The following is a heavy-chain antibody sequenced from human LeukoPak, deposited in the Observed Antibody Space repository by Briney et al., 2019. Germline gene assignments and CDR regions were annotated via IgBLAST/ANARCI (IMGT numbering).Heavy chain of an antibody. D-gene: IGHD4/OR15-4a*01. CDR1: GFTFSSYA. CDR3: ARNRPAGYDYDYGFELQH. J-gene: IGHJ1*01. V-gene: IGHV3-23*01. CDR2: ISGSGGST. Sequence: GGSLRLSCAASGFTFSSYAMSWVRQAPGKGLEWVSAISGSGGSTYYAASVKGRFTISRDNSKNTLYLQMNSLRAEDTAVYFCARNRPAGYDYDYGFELQHWGQGTLVTVSS.